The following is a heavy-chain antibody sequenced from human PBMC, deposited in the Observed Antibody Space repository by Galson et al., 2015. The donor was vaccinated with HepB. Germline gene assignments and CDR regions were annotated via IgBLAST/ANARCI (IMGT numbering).Heavy chain of an antibody. Sequence: SVKVSCKASGYTFSDYAIHWVRQAPGQGLEWMGWINTNTGNPTYAQGFRGRFVFSLDTSVSTTYLQISSLKTEDTALYYCVRDYYIVVLNWVAMDAWGQGTTVSVSS. CDR2: INTNTGNP. CDR1: GYTFSDYA. V-gene: IGHV7-4-1*02. J-gene: IGHJ6*02. D-gene: IGHD2-8*02. CDR3: VRDYYIVVLNWVAMDA.